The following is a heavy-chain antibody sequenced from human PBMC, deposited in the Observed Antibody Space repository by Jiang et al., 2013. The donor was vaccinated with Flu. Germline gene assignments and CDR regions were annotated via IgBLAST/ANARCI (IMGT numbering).Heavy chain of an antibody. CDR1: GGSMRRLL. D-gene: IGHD1-1*01. V-gene: IGHV4-59*01. J-gene: IGHJ4*02. CDR3: ARGPGGGNSGHFDS. CDR2: LLHGGT. Sequence: TVSGGSMRRLLLELDPAAPREGTGVDWLYLLHGGTRYIPSLKSRVTISVDTSKNQFSLRLNSVTDADTAAYYCARGPGGGNSGHFDSWGQGTLVTVSS.